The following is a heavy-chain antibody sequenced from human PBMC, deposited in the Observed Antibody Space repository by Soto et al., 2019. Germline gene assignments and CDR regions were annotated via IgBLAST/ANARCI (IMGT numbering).Heavy chain of an antibody. CDR3: ARGLEYTYGRAFDI. D-gene: IGHD5-18*01. CDR2: INSDGSGI. CDR1: GFTLSGYW. V-gene: IGHV3-74*01. Sequence: GGSLRLSCAASGFTLSGYWMHLVRQAQGKGLVWVSRINSDGSGISYADSVRGRFTISRDNAKNTLYLQMNSLRAEDTAVYYCARGLEYTYGRAFDIWGQGTMVTVSS. J-gene: IGHJ3*02.